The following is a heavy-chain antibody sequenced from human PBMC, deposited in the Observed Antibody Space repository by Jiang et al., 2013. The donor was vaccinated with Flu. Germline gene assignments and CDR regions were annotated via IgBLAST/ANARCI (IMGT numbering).Heavy chain of an antibody. CDR2: IYYMGAP. Sequence: EWIGYIYYMGAPTTTRPLKSRVTISVDTSKNQFSLKLSSVTTADTAVYYCARGPIVVVPAAIDEDYYYGMDVWGQGTTVTVSS. V-gene: IGHV4-31*02. CDR3: ARGPIVVVPAAIDEDYYYGMDV. D-gene: IGHD2-2*01. J-gene: IGHJ6*02.